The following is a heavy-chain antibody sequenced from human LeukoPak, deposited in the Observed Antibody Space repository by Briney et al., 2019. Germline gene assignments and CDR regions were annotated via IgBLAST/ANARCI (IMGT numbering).Heavy chain of an antibody. Sequence: SQTLSLTCAISGDSVSSNSAAWNWIRQSPSRGLEWLGRTYYRSKWYNDYAVSVKSRITINPDTSKNQFSLQLNSVTPEDTAVYYCARGNWNRKITTDVFDIWGQGTMVTVSS. CDR2: TYYRSKWYN. V-gene: IGHV6-1*01. CDR1: GDSVSSNSAA. J-gene: IGHJ3*02. CDR3: ARGNWNRKITTDVFDI. D-gene: IGHD1-20*01.